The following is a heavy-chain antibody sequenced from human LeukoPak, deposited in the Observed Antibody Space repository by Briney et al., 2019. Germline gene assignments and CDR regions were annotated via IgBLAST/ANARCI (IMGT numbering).Heavy chain of an antibody. D-gene: IGHD3-3*02. CDR2: INQDGGEE. Sequence: GGSLRLSCVASGLTLSNFWVSWFRQTPEKGLEWVATINQDGGEEYYVDSVRGRFIISRDNAKNSVYLQMDSLRAEETAVYSCVRGHLWLENWGQGTLVTVSS. J-gene: IGHJ4*02. CDR3: VRGHLWLEN. CDR1: GLTLSNFW. V-gene: IGHV3-7*03.